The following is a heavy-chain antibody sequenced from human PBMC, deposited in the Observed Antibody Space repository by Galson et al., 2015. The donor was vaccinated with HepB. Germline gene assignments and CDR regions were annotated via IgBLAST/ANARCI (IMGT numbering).Heavy chain of an antibody. CDR1: GFTFSSYW. CDR3: ARETDLLLGSSGYYYAFDY. J-gene: IGHJ4*02. Sequence: SLRLSCAASGFTFSSYWMSWVRQAPGKGLEWVANIKQDGSEKYYVDSVKGRFTISRDNAKNSLYLQMNSLRAEDTAVYYCARETDLLLGSSGYYYAFDYWGQGTLVTVSS. CDR2: IKQDGSEK. D-gene: IGHD3-22*01. V-gene: IGHV3-7*01.